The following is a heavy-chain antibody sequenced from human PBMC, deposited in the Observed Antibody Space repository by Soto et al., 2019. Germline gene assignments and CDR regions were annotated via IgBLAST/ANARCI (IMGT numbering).Heavy chain of an antibody. CDR2: INYNGGT. CDR3: TKDNWFDP. Sequence: QVQLQQWGAGLLRPSETLSLTCAVYGGSLSGNHWSWIRQPPGQGLEWIGEINYNGGTAYNPSLKSRVILSIYTSKNQFSLSMTSVTAADTAVYYCTKDNWFDPWGQGILVTVSS. V-gene: IGHV4-34*01. CDR1: GGSLSGNH. J-gene: IGHJ5*02.